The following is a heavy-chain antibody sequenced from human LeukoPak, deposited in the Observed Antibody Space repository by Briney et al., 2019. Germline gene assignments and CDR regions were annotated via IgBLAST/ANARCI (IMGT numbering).Heavy chain of an antibody. CDR3: AREPLTMIVVANSAFDI. CDR2: FSAYNGNT. V-gene: IGHV1-18*01. D-gene: IGHD3-22*01. J-gene: IGHJ3*02. CDR1: GYTFTSYG. Sequence: ASVKVSCKASGYTFTSYGISWVRQAPGQGLEWMAWFSAYNGNTNYATKFQGRVTMTTDTSTSTAYMKLRSLRSDDPAVYYCAREPLTMIVVANSAFDIWGQGTMVTVSS.